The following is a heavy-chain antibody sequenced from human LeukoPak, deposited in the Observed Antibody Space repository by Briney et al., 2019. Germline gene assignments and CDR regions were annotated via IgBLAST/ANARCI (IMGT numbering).Heavy chain of an antibody. CDR1: GGSISSSSYY. CDR2: IYYSGST. V-gene: IGHV4-39*01. CDR3: ARQGVDYDILTGYYNGFWFDP. Sequence: PSETLSLTCTVSGGSISSSSYYWGWIRQPPGKGLEWIGSIYYSGSTYYNPSLKSRVTISVDTSKNQFSLKLSSVTAADTAVYYCARQGVDYDILTGYYNGFWFDPWGQGTLVTDSS. J-gene: IGHJ5*02. D-gene: IGHD3-9*01.